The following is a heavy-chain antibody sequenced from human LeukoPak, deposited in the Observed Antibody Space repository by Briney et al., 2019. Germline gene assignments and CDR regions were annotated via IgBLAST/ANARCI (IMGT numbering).Heavy chain of an antibody. J-gene: IGHJ4*02. D-gene: IGHD3-10*01. CDR1: GFTFSSYA. V-gene: IGHV3-23*01. CDR2: ISGTGGST. Sequence: PGGSLRLSCAASGFTFSSYAMSWARQAPGKGLEWVSSISGTGGSTNYADSVKGRFTISRDNSKNTLYLQMNSLRAEDTAVYYCAKRRSPMVRGVNVDYWGQGTLVTVSS. CDR3: AKRRSPMVRGVNVDY.